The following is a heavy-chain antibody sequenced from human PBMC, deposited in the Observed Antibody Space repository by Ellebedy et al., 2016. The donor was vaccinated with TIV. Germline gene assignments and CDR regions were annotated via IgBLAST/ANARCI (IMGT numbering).Heavy chain of an antibody. J-gene: IGHJ4*02. D-gene: IGHD2-2*02. CDR1: GYSFTSYW. CDR2: VYPGDSDT. V-gene: IGHV5-51*01. CDR3: ARGKVPAALPNA. Sequence: GESLKISCKGSGYSFTSYWIGWVRQMPGKGLEWMGIVYPGDSDTTYSPSFQGQVTISADKSINTAYLQWSTLKASDTAMYYCARGKVPAALPNAWGQGTLVTVSS.